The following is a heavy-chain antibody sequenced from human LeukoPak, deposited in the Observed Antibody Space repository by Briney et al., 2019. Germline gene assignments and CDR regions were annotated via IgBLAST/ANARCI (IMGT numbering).Heavy chain of an antibody. D-gene: IGHD3-10*02. CDR3: AELGITMIGGV. CDR2: ISDSGGST. CDR1: GFTFSSYG. Sequence: GGSLRLSCVASGFTFSSYGMSWVRQAPGKGLEWVSSISDSGGSTYYADSVKGRFTISRDNSKNTLYLQMNSLRAEDTAVYYCAELGITMIGGVWGKGTTVTISS. J-gene: IGHJ6*04. V-gene: IGHV3-23*01.